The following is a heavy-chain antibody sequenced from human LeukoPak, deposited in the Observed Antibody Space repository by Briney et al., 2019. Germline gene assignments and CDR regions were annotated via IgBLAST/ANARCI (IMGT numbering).Heavy chain of an antibody. D-gene: IGHD3-10*01. V-gene: IGHV1-69*13. CDR3: ARSGITMVRGVPWWFDP. CDR1: GGTFSSYA. CDR2: IIPIFGTA. Sequence: SVKVSCKASGGTFSSYAISWVRQAPGQGLEWMGGIIPIFGTANYAQKFQGRVTITADESTSTAYMELSSLRSEDTAVYYCARSGITMVRGVPWWFDPWGQGTLVTVSS. J-gene: IGHJ5*02.